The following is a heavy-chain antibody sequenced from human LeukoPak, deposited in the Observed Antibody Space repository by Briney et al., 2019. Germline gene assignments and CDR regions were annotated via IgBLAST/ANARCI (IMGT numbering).Heavy chain of an antibody. CDR1: GGSISSGDYY. J-gene: IGHJ3*02. V-gene: IGHV4-30-4*01. Sequence: SETLSLTCTVSGGSISSGDYYWSWIRQPPGKGLEWIGYIYYSGSTYYNPSLKSRVTISVDTSKNQFSLKLSSVTAADTAVYYCARAMYYYDSSGEYNDAFDIWGQGTMVTVSS. D-gene: IGHD3-22*01. CDR3: ARAMYYYDSSGEYNDAFDI. CDR2: IYYSGST.